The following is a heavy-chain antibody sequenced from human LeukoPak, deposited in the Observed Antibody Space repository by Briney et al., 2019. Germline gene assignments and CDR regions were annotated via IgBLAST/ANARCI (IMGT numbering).Heavy chain of an antibody. D-gene: IGHD6-13*01. CDR2: ISAYNGNT. J-gene: IGHJ5*02. V-gene: IGHV1-18*01. Sequence: ASVKGSCKASGSGFTCCGFSLDRQAPGQGLEWMGWISAYNGNTNYAQKLQGRVTMTTDTSTTTAYMELRRLRTHGAAGYLFARDQVVEAAESFPWGQGTLVSVSS. CDR1: GSGFTCCG. CDR3: ARDQVVEAAESFP.